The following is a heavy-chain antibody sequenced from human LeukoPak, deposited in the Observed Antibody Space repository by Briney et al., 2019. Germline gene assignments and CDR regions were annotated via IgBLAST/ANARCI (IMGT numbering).Heavy chain of an antibody. J-gene: IGHJ4*02. CDR1: GFTFNSYT. CDR3: ATEASCWLRFDY. Sequence: GGSLRLSCAASGFTFNSYTMNWVRQAPGKGLEWVSSISSSSVFIYYADSVKGRFTISRDNAKNSLYLQMNSLRAEDTAVYYCATEASCWLRFDYWGQGTLVTVSS. CDR2: ISSSSVFI. V-gene: IGHV3-21*01. D-gene: IGHD6-19*01.